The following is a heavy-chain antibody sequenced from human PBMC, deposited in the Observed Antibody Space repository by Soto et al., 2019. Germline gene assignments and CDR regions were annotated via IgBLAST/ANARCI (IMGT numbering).Heavy chain of an antibody. CDR2: IIPIFGTA. CDR3: ARGPIYPIAAEAGRFEY. CDR1: GGTFSSYA. V-gene: IGHV1-69*13. Sequence: SVKVSCKASGGTFSSYAISWVRQAPGQGLEWMGGIIPIFGTANYAQKFQGRVTITADESTSTAYMELSSLRSEDTAVYYCARGPIYPIAAEAGRFEYWGQGTLVSVSS. J-gene: IGHJ4*02. D-gene: IGHD6-13*01.